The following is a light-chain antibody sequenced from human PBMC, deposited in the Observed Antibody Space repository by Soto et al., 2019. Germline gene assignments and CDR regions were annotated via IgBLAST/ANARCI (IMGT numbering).Light chain of an antibody. CDR1: QSVSSSY. J-gene: IGKJ1*01. CDR2: AAS. V-gene: IGKV3-20*01. Sequence: EIVLTQSPGTLSLSPGERDTLSCRASQSVSSSYLAWYQQKPGQAPRLFIYAASIRATGIPDRFSGSGSGTDFTLTISSLEPEDFAVYYCQQYGLSPRTFGRGTKVEIK. CDR3: QQYGLSPRT.